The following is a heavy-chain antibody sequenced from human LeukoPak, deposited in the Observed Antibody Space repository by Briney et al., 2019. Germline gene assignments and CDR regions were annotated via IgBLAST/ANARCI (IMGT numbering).Heavy chain of an antibody. CDR2: FYHSGST. D-gene: IGHD3-22*01. CDR3: ARQGYYYDSSGYSTHDAFDI. Sequence: SETLSLTCTVSGYFIRSGFYWGWIRQPPGKGLEWIGSFYHSGSTYYNPSLESRVTISLDTSKNQLSLKLTSVTAADTAVYYCARQGYYYDSSGYSTHDAFDIWGQGTMVTVSS. J-gene: IGHJ3*02. CDR1: GYFIRSGFY. V-gene: IGHV4-38-2*02.